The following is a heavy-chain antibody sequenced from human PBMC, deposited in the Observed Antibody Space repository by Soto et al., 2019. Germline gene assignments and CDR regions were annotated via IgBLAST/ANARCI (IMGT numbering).Heavy chain of an antibody. CDR1: GDSIKDYY. J-gene: IGHJ4*02. D-gene: IGHD3-16*01. CDR3: AREGLGFDF. V-gene: IGHV4-4*07. CDR2: IYSTGNT. Sequence: QLRESGPGLVRPSETLSLTCFVSGDSIKDYYWSRIRQPAGKGLQWVGRIYSTGNTNENPSLKSRVSLSVDTSKNQFSLRLKSVTAADTAVYYCAREGLGFDFWGQGALVTVSS.